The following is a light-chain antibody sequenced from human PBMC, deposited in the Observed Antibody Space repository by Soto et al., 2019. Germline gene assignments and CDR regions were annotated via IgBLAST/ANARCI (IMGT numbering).Light chain of an antibody. J-gene: IGKJ3*01. V-gene: IGKV3-20*01. Sequence: EIVLTQSPGTLSLSPGERATLSCRASQSVSSSYLAWYQQKPGQAPRLLIYAASSSATGIPDRFSGSGSGTDFTLTISRLEPEDFAVYYCQQYGTSPQGFGPGTKVDIK. CDR2: AAS. CDR1: QSVSSSY. CDR3: QQYGTSPQG.